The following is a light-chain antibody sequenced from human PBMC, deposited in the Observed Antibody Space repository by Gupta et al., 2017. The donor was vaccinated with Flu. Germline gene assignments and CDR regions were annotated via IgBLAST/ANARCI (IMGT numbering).Light chain of an antibody. CDR1: ALPKQF. CDR3: QAADSTETDLV. CDR2: KDS. Sequence: SSELTQPPSVSVSPGQTARITCSGDALPKQFAYWYQQKPGQAPLWVIFKDSERPAGIHERFSGSTSGTTVTSTSGVQAEEEADYYCQAADSTETDLVFGGGTKLTVL. J-gene: IGLJ2*01. V-gene: IGLV3-25*02.